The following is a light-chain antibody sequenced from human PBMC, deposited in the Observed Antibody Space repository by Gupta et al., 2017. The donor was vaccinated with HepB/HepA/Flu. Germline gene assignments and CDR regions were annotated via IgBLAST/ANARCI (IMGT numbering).Light chain of an antibody. CDR3: RQDDNYPQT. CDR2: AAS. J-gene: IGKJ1*01. V-gene: IGKV1-6*01. CDR1: QAIKND. Sequence: AIQMTQSPSSLSASVGDRVTITCRASQAIKNDLGWYQQKPGKAPELLIYAASSLQSGVPSRSSGSGSGTDFTLTISSLQPEDFATYYCRQDDNYPQTFGQGTKVEI.